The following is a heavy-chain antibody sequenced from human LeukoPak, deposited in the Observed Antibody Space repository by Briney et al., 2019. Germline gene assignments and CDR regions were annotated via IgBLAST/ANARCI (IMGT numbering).Heavy chain of an antibody. V-gene: IGHV4-39*07. CDR3: ARGKISELELPNWFDP. D-gene: IGHD1-7*01. CDR1: GGSISSGSYY. Sequence: SETLSLTCTVSGGSISSGSYYWSWIRQPAGKGLEWIGSIYHSGSTYYNPSLKSRVTISVDTSKNQFSLKLSSVTAADTAVYYCARGKISELELPNWFDPWGQGTLVTVSS. J-gene: IGHJ5*02. CDR2: IYHSGST.